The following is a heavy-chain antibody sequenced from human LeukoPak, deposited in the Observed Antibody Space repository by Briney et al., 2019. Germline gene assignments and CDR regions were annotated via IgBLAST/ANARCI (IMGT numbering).Heavy chain of an antibody. D-gene: IGHD5-18*01. Sequence: SETLSLTCTVSGGSISSYYWSWIRQPPGKRLEWIGYIYYSGSTNYNPSLKSRVTISVDTSKNQFSLKLSSVTAADTAVYYCARLGYSYGSYYYYGMDVWGQGTTVTVSS. CDR2: IYYSGST. CDR3: ARLGYSYGSYYYYGMDV. J-gene: IGHJ6*02. V-gene: IGHV4-59*08. CDR1: GGSISSYY.